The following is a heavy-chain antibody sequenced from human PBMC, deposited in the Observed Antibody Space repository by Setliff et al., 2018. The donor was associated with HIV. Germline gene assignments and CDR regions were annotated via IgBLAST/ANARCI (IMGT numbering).Heavy chain of an antibody. D-gene: IGHD3-22*01. CDR2: IYYSGST. Sequence: PSETLSLTCTVSGGSISSSSYYWGWIRQPPGKGLEWIGSIYYSGSTYYNPSLKSRVTISVDTSKNQFSLKLSSVTAADTAVYYCARGLYFYDPGGFDYWGQGTLVTVSS. CDR3: ARGLYFYDPGGFDY. J-gene: IGHJ4*02. CDR1: GGSISSSSYY. V-gene: IGHV4-39*01.